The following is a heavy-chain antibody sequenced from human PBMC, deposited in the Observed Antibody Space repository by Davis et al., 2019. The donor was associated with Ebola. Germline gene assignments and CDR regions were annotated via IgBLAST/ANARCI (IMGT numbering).Heavy chain of an antibody. J-gene: IGHJ5*02. CDR3: ARDTYSSSSVWFDP. CDR2: IIPILGIA. V-gene: IGHV1-69*04. CDR1: GYTFTSYG. Sequence: SVKVSCKASGYTFTSYGISWVRQAPGQGLEWMGRIIPILGIANYAQKFQGRVTITADKSTSTAYMELSSLRSEDTAVYYCARDTYSSSSVWFDPWGQGTLVTVSS. D-gene: IGHD6-6*01.